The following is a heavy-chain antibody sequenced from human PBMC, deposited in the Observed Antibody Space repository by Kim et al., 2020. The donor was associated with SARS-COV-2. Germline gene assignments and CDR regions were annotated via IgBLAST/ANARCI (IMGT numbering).Heavy chain of an antibody. J-gene: IGHJ5*02. CDR3: TGSKAGSGFDP. CDR2: T. V-gene: IGHV6-1*01. Sequence: TDYGVSVKSRLTIDPDTSKNQVSLHLNSVTPEDTAVYYCTGSKAGSGFDPWGQGTLVTVSS.